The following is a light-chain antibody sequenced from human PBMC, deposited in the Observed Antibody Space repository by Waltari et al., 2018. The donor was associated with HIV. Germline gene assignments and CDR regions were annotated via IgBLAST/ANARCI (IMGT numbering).Light chain of an antibody. CDR1: QNLNNW. CDR3: QQYNTDPS. Sequence: DIHMTQSPSTLSAFVGDRVTITCRASQNLNNWLAWYQQKPGKVPKLLIHRASALEDGVSSRFSGSGSVTEFTLIIDSLEPDDFATYYCQQYNTDPSFGQGTRLE. V-gene: IGKV1-5*03. J-gene: IGKJ5*01. CDR2: RAS.